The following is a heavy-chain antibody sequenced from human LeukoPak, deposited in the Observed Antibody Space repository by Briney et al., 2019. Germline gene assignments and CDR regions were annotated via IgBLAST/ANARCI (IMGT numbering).Heavy chain of an antibody. J-gene: IGHJ3*02. CDR2: IRYDGSNK. CDR1: GFSFSSCG. V-gene: IGHV3-30*02. D-gene: IGHD6-19*01. Sequence: GGSLRLSCAASGFSFSSCGMHRVRQAPGKGLEWVAFIRYDGSNKYYADSVKGRFTISRDNSKNTLYLQMNSLRAEDTAVYYGVAGTAGAFDIWGQGTMVTVSS. CDR3: VAGTAGAFDI.